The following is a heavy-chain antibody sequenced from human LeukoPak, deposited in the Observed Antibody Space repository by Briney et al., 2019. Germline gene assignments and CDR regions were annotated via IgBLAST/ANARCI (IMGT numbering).Heavy chain of an antibody. J-gene: IGHJ4*02. D-gene: IGHD1-26*01. Sequence: PGGSLRLSCAASGFTFISYAMNWVRQAPGKGLEWVSAISGRGDSTYYADSVKGRFTISRDNSKNTLYLQMDSLRAEDTAVYYCARMTGSSADYWGQGTLVTVSS. CDR1: GFTFISYA. CDR3: ARMTGSSADY. V-gene: IGHV3-23*01. CDR2: ISGRGDST.